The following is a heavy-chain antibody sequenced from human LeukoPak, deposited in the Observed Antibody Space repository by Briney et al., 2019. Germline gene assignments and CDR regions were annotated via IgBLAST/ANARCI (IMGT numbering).Heavy chain of an antibody. Sequence: PGGSLRLSCAAPGFTFSSYAMHWVRQAPGKGLEWVAVISYDGSNKYYADSVKGRFTISRDNSKNTLYLQMNSLRAEDTAVYYCARVRGITYYYDSSGYLDYWGQGTLVTVSS. V-gene: IGHV3-30-3*01. CDR3: ARVRGITYYYDSSGYLDY. J-gene: IGHJ4*02. CDR1: GFTFSSYA. D-gene: IGHD3-22*01. CDR2: ISYDGSNK.